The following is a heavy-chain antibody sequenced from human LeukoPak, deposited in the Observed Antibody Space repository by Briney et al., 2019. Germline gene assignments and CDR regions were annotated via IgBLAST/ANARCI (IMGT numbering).Heavy chain of an antibody. V-gene: IGHV1-69*04. D-gene: IGHD3-10*01. J-gene: IGHJ6*02. Sequence: SVKVSCKASGYTFTSYGISWVRQAPGQGLEWMGRIIPILGIANYAQKFQGRVTITADKSTSTAYMELSSLRSEDTAVYYCARGPMVRGNYYYGMDVWGQGTTVTVSS. CDR2: IIPILGIA. CDR1: GYTFTSYG. CDR3: ARGPMVRGNYYYGMDV.